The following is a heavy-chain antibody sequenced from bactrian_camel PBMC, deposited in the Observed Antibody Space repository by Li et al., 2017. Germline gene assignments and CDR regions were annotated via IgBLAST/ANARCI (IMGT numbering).Heavy chain of an antibody. CDR3: AADLVGIGCLRPSYRF. V-gene: IGHV3-2*01. CDR1: GFTFRTTD. J-gene: IGHJ4*01. Sequence: VQLVESGGGLVQPGGSLRLSCAASGFTFRTTDMSWVRQAPGKGLEWVSSSYKGILGRYYADSVKGRFTSSRDNSKNTAYLQMTSLKPEDTAKYYCAADLVGIGCLRPSYRFWGQGTQVTVS. D-gene: IGHD1*01. CDR2: SYKGILGR.